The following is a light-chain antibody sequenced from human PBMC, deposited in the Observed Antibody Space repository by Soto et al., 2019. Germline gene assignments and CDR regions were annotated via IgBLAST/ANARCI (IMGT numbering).Light chain of an antibody. CDR3: QQYGSSPIT. CDR1: QSVSSSW. CDR2: DAS. J-gene: IGKJ5*01. V-gene: IGKV3-20*01. Sequence: EIVLTQSPGTLSLSPGERATNSCRASQSVSSSWLAWYQQKPGQAPRLLIYDASGRATGSPDRFSGSGSGTDFTLTISRLEPEDFAVYYCQQYGSSPITFGQGTRLEIK.